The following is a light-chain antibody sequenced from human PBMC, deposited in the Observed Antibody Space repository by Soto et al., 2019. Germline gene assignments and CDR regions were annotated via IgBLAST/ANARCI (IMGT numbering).Light chain of an antibody. V-gene: IGKV3-15*01. CDR3: QQYNLWPPP. CDR1: QSVSSN. J-gene: IGKJ5*01. Sequence: EIVMTQSPATLSVSPGDRVTLSCMASQSVSSNLAWYQQRPGQAPRLLIYGASTRAPGVPARFSGSGSGTEFTLTISSLQSEDFAVYYCQQYNLWPPPFGQGTRLEIK. CDR2: GAS.